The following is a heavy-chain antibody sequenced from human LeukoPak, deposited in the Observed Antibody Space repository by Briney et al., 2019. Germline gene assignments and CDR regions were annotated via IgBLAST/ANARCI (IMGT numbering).Heavy chain of an antibody. D-gene: IGHD2-15*01. CDR2: INPKSGGT. CDR1: GYTFTGYY. Sequence: ASVKVSCKASGYTFTGYYMHWVRQDPGQGPEWMGWINPKSGGTNYAQKFQGRVTMTRDTSISTAYMELNRLRSDDTAMYYCASIYCAGGSCYDRGGDFWGQGTQVTVSS. V-gene: IGHV1-2*02. J-gene: IGHJ4*02. CDR3: ASIYCAGGSCYDRGGDF.